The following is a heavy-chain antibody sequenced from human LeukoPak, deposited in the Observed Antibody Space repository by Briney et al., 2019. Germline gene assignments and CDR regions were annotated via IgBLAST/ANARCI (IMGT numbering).Heavy chain of an antibody. Sequence: SVKVSCKASGGTFSSYAISWVRQAPGQGLEWMGRIIPILGIANYAQKFQGRVTITADKSTSTAYMELSSLRSEDTAVYYCAVDSGSYGGGFDYWGQGTLVTVSS. D-gene: IGHD1-26*01. CDR2: IIPILGIA. J-gene: IGHJ4*02. CDR1: GGTFSSYA. V-gene: IGHV1-69*04. CDR3: AVDSGSYGGGFDY.